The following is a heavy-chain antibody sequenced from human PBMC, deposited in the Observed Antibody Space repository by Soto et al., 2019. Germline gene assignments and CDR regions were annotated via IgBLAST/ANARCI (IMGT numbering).Heavy chain of an antibody. D-gene: IGHD6-13*01. V-gene: IGHV4-59*08. J-gene: IGHJ4*02. Sequence: SETLSLTCTVSGGSISSYYGSWIRQPPGKGLEWIGYIYYSGSTNYNPSLKSRVTFSVDTSKNQFSLKLSSVTAADTAVYYCARTEDMAAAGNFDYWGQGTLVTVSS. CDR1: GGSISSYY. CDR2: IYYSGST. CDR3: ARTEDMAAAGNFDY.